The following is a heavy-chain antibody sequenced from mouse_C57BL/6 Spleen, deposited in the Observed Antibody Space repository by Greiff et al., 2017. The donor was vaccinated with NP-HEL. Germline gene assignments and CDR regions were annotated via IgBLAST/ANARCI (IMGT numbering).Heavy chain of an antibody. CDR2: IYPGDGDT. J-gene: IGHJ3*01. D-gene: IGHD1-1*01. V-gene: IGHV1-80*01. CDR3: ARGDYYGSVAY. Sequence: QVQLQQSGAELVKPGASVKISCKASGYAFSSYWMNWVKQRPGKGLEWIGQIYPGDGDTNYNGKFKGKATLTADKSSSTAYMQLSSLTSENSAVYFCARGDYYGSVAYWGQGTLVTVSA. CDR1: GYAFSSYW.